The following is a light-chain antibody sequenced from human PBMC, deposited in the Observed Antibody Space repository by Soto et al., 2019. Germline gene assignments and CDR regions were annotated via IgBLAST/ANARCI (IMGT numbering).Light chain of an antibody. Sequence: ETVLTQSPATLSLSPGDRATLSCRASQSITTYLAWYQQKTGQAPKLLFYDASNRATGIPARFSASGSRTDFTLTISSLEPEDSSVYYCQQRSSWWTFGQGTKVEIK. CDR3: QQRSSWWT. CDR2: DAS. CDR1: QSITTY. V-gene: IGKV3-11*01. J-gene: IGKJ1*01.